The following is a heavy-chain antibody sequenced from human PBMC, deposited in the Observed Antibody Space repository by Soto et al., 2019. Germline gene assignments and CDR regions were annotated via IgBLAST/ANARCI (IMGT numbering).Heavy chain of an antibody. Sequence: QVHLVQSGAEVRKPGASVKVSCKGSGYTFTSYGIAWVRQAPGQGLEWMGWMSAHNDNTNYAQKVQGRVTVTRDTSTSTAYMELRNLRSDDTAVYYCARGRYGDYWGQGARVTVSS. CDR2: MSAHNDNT. D-gene: IGHD1-1*01. CDR3: ARGRYGDY. V-gene: IGHV1-18*01. CDR1: GYTFTSYG. J-gene: IGHJ4*02.